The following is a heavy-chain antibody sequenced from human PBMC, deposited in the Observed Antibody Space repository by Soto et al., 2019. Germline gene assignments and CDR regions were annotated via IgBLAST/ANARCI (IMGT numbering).Heavy chain of an antibody. Sequence: PGGSLRLSCAASGFTFSSYGMHWVRQAPGKGLEWVAVIWYDGSNKYYADSVKGRFTISRDNSKNTLYLQMNSLRAEDTAVYYCARSAYRPAYYYDSSGPIQHWGQGTLVTVSS. CDR2: IWYDGSNK. V-gene: IGHV3-33*01. CDR3: ARSAYRPAYYYDSSGPIQH. D-gene: IGHD3-22*01. J-gene: IGHJ1*01. CDR1: GFTFSSYG.